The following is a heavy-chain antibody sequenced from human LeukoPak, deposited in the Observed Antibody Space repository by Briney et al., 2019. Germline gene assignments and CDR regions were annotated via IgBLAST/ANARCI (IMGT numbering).Heavy chain of an antibody. CDR2: ISYDGSNK. CDR1: GFTFSSYA. CDR3: ARDPYDSSGYHLFDY. D-gene: IGHD3-22*01. J-gene: IGHJ4*02. V-gene: IGHV3-30-3*01. Sequence: GGSLRLSCAASGFTFSSYAIHWVRQAPGKGLEWVAVISYDGSNKYYADSVKGRFTISRDNSKNTLYLQMNSLRAEDTAVYYCARDPYDSSGYHLFDYWGQGTLVTVSS.